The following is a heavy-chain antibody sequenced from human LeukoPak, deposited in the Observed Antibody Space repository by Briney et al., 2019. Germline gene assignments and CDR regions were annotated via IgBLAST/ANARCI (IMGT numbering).Heavy chain of an antibody. Sequence: RPGGSLRLSCAAAGFTFSSYSMNWVRQAPGKGLQCVSSISSSSSYIYYADSVKGRFTISRDNAKNSLYLQMNSLRAEDTAVYYCARARSGYCSSTSCQTRVFDYWGQGTLVTVSS. CDR2: ISSSSSYI. J-gene: IGHJ4*02. CDR3: ARARSGYCSSTSCQTRVFDY. CDR1: GFTFSSYS. V-gene: IGHV3-21*01. D-gene: IGHD2-2*03.